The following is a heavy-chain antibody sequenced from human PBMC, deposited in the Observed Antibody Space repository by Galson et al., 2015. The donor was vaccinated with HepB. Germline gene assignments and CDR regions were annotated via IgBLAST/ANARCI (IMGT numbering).Heavy chain of an antibody. CDR3: ARDPDKGYFDH. CDR1: GDSVSRNTAA. CDR2: TYYTSKWFK. D-gene: IGHD1-14*01. J-gene: IGHJ4*02. Sequence: CAISGDSVSRNTAAWNWIRQSPSKGLEWLGRTYYTSKWFKDYAVSVKSRISINPDTSTNHLTLQLTSVTPEDTAVYYCARDPDKGYFDHWGQGILVTVSS. V-gene: IGHV6-1*01.